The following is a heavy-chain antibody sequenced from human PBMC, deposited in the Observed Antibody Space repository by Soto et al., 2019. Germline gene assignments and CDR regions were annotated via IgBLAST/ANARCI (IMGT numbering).Heavy chain of an antibody. Sequence: GGSLRLSCAASGFTFSVHGMHWVRQAPGKGLEWVAVIWYDGSDKNYADSVKGRVTISRDNSKNTLYLQMNSLRAEDTAVYYCARGKAHAGYSSSWYWVDYYYGMDVWGQGTTVTVSS. CDR2: IWYDGSDK. V-gene: IGHV3-33*01. CDR3: ARGKAHAGYSSSWYWVDYYYGMDV. D-gene: IGHD6-13*01. CDR1: GFTFSVHG. J-gene: IGHJ6*02.